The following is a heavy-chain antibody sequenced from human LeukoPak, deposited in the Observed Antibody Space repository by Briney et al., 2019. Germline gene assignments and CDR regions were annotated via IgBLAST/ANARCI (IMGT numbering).Heavy chain of an antibody. CDR2: INPNSGGT. V-gene: IGHV1-2*02. Sequence: ASVKVSCKASGYSFTGYYIHWVRQAPGQGLECMGWINPNSGGTNYAQKFQGRVTMTRDTSISTAYMELSRLRSDDTAIYYCARVSSFDWSYYFDYWGQGTLVTVSS. J-gene: IGHJ4*02. D-gene: IGHD3-9*01. CDR1: GYSFTGYY. CDR3: ARVSSFDWSYYFDY.